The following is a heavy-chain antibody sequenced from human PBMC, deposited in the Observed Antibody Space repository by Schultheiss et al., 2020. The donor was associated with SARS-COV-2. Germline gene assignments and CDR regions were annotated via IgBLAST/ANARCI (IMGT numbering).Heavy chain of an antibody. J-gene: IGHJ4*02. Sequence: SLRLSCAASGFTFSSYAMHWVRQAPGKGLEWVAVISYDGSNKYYADSVKGRFTISRDNSKNTLYLQMNSLRAEDTAVYYCAKAIRDDYGDYWGQGTLVTVSS. CDR2: ISYDGSNK. CDR3: AKAIRDDYGDY. V-gene: IGHV3-30*01. CDR1: GFTFSSYA.